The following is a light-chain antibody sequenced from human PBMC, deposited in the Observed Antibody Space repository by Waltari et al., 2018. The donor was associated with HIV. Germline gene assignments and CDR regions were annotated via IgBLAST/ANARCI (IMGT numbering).Light chain of an antibody. CDR2: DTS. V-gene: IGKV3-11*01. CDR1: QSVRGY. CDR3: QQRSDWPRT. J-gene: IGKJ4*01. Sequence: EIVLTQSPTTLSLSPGERASQSVRGYLVWYQRKPGQAPRLLIYDTSNRATGIPVRFSGSGSGTDFTLTISSIEPDDIAVYYCQQRSDWPRTFGGGTKVEIK.